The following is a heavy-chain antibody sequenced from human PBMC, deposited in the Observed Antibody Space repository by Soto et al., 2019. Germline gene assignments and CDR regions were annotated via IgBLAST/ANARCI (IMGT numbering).Heavy chain of an antibody. J-gene: IGHJ4*02. D-gene: IGHD6-6*01. CDR2: IIPIFGTA. Sequence: QVQLVQSGAEVKKPGSSVKVSCKASGGTFSSYAISWVRQAPGQGLEWMGGIIPIFGTANYAQKFQGRVTIPXXEXTXXAYMELSSLRSEDTAVYYCARVSSVPARQGEIFDYWGQGTLVTVSS. CDR3: ARVSSVPARQGEIFDY. CDR1: GGTFSSYA. V-gene: IGHV1-69*05.